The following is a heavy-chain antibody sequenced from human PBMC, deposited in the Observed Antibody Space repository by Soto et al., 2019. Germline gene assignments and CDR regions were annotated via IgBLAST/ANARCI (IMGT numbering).Heavy chain of an antibody. D-gene: IGHD2-2*02. CDR1: GFTFNTYG. J-gene: IGHJ4*02. CDR3: AKSPNFYCSSPNCYKYYFDY. V-gene: IGHV3-30*18. CDR2: ISYDGSDK. Sequence: QDHLVESGGGVVQPGTSLRLSCAASGFTFNTYGMRWVRQAPGKGLEWVAVISYDGSDKFYADSVKGRFTISRDNSKNTLYLQMSSLRAEDTAIYYCAKSPNFYCSSPNCYKYYFDYWGQGTLVTVSS.